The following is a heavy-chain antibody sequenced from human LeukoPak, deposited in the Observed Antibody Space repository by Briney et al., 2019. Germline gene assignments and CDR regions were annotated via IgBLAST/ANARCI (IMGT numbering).Heavy chain of an antibody. CDR1: GFTFTRFW. Sequence: GGSLILSCAASGFTFTRFWLTWVRPPPGKGLEWVANINPDGTKTTYVDSVEGRFAISRDNAKTSVFLLMTSLRAEDTAMYYCATAPASVDSSWGQGTLVAVSS. CDR2: INPDGTKT. V-gene: IGHV3-7*01. D-gene: IGHD3-3*01. J-gene: IGHJ5*02. CDR3: ATAPASVDSS.